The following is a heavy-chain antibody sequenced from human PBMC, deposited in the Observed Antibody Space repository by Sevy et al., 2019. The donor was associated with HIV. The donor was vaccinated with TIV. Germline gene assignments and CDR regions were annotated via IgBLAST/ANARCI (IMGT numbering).Heavy chain of an antibody. J-gene: IGHJ4*02. CDR3: ARGVGLDC. D-gene: IGHD1-26*01. Sequence: GESLKISCAASGFTFSPYWMTWVRQAPGKGLEWVANIRPDGSDKYYVDSVKGRFTISRDNAKNSLYLQMNSLRANDTAMYYCARGVGLDCWGQGALVTVFS. CDR2: IRPDGSDK. CDR1: GFTFSPYW. V-gene: IGHV3-7*01.